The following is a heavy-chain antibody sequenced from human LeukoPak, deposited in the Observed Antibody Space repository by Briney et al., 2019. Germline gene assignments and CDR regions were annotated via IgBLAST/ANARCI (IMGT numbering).Heavy chain of an antibody. D-gene: IGHD6-19*01. V-gene: IGHV3-23*01. Sequence: GGSLRLSCAASGFTFSSYAMSWVRQAPGKGLEWVSAISGSGGSTYYADSVKGRFTISRDNSKNTLYLQMNSLKTEDTAVYYCTSGIAVAGSETFDYWGQGTLVTVSS. J-gene: IGHJ4*02. CDR1: GFTFSSYA. CDR2: ISGSGGST. CDR3: TSGIAVAGSETFDY.